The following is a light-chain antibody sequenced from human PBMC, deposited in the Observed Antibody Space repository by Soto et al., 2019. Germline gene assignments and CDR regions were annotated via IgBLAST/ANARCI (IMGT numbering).Light chain of an antibody. Sequence: QSVLTQPASVSGSPGQSITISCTGTSSDVGGYNWVAWYQQHPGKAPKLMICDVSNRPSGVSNRFSGSKSGNTASLTISGLQAEDEADYYCSSYTSSTSVVFGGGTKVTVL. CDR1: SSDVGGYNW. CDR3: SSYTSSTSVV. V-gene: IGLV2-14*03. J-gene: IGLJ3*02. CDR2: DVS.